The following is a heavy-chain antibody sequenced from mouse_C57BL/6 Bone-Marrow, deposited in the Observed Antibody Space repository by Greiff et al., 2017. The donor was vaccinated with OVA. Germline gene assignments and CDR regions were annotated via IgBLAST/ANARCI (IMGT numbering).Heavy chain of an antibody. CDR3: ARKDDDYYGYYLDY. CDR1: GYTFTSYW. J-gene: IGHJ2*01. CDR2: IDPSDSYT. D-gene: IGHD1-2*01. V-gene: IGHV1-69*01. Sequence: QVQLQQPGAELVMPGASVKLSCKASGYTFTSYWMHWVKQRPGQGLEWIGEIDPSDSYTNYDQKFKGKATLTVDKSSSTAYMQLSSLTSEYSSVYYGARKDDDYYGYYLDYWGQGTTLTVSS.